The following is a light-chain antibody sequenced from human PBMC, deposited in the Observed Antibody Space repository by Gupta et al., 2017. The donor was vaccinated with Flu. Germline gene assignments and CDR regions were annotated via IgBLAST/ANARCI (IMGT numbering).Light chain of an antibody. V-gene: IGLV1-47*01. CDR3: ATWDDVSNGYV. CDR1: RSDLGSNS. J-gene: IGLJ1*01. Sequence: QSVLTQSTSASTTPGQRVTISCSGSRSDLGSNSVSWYRQLPGTAPQVLIFTYDRRPSGVPDRFSASHSSSSASLTISGLRPEDEGVYYCATWDDVSNGYVFGTGTKVTVL. CDR2: TYD.